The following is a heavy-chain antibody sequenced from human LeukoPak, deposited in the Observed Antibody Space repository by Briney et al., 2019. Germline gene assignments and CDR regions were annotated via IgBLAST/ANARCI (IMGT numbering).Heavy chain of an antibody. V-gene: IGHV1-69*13. CDR3: ARDPPADSLATKDIGWFDP. D-gene: IGHD2-15*01. J-gene: IGHJ5*02. CDR1: GGTFSSYA. Sequence: SVKVSCEASGGTFSSYAISWVRQAPGQGLEWMGGIIPIFGTANYAQKFQGRVTITADESTSTAYMELSSLRSEDTAVYYYARDPPADSLATKDIGWFDPWGQGTLVTVSS. CDR2: IIPIFGTA.